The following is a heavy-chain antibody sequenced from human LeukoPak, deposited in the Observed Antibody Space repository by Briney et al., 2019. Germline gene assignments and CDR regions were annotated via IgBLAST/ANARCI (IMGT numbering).Heavy chain of an antibody. CDR1: GFTFSSYA. Sequence: PGGSLRLSCAASGFTFSSYAMNWVRQPPGRGLEWVSIISGSGDRTYYADSVKGRFTISRDNSKNTLYLRMNSLRAEDTTVYYCAKSGYNRFDYWGQGTLVTVSS. D-gene: IGHD5-24*01. J-gene: IGHJ4*02. CDR3: AKSGYNRFDY. V-gene: IGHV3-23*01. CDR2: ISGSGDRT.